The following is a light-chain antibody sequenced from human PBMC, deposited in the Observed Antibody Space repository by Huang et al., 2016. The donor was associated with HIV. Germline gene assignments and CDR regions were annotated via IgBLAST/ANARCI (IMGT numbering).Light chain of an antibody. J-gene: IGKJ1*01. CDR1: QTISSH. Sequence: DIQMTQSPSSLSASVGDRVTITCRASQTISSHLNWYQHKPGKAPNLLIHAASTLQSGVPSRFSGSGSGTDFTLTISSLQPEDFATYYCQQSHSTPRTFGQGTKVEIK. CDR2: AAS. V-gene: IGKV1-39*01. CDR3: QQSHSTPRT.